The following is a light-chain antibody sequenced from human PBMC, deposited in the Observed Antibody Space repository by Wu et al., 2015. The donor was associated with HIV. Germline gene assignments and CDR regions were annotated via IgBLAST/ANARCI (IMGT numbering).Light chain of an antibody. Sequence: EIVLTQSPVTLSSSPGERATLSCRASQSVSSYLAWYQQKPGQAPRLLIYDASNRATGIPARFSGSGSGTDFTLTISSLEPEDFAVYYCQQRSNWPPASFGQGTKLEIK. CDR3: QQRSNWPPAS. CDR1: QSVSSY. V-gene: IGKV3-11*01. J-gene: IGKJ2*03. CDR2: DAS.